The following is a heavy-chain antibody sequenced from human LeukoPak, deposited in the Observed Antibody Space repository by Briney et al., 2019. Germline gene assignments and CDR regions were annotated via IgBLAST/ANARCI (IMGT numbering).Heavy chain of an antibody. J-gene: IGHJ4*02. CDR2: IYYSGST. Sequence: SETLSLTCTVSGGSISSYYWSWIRQPPGKGLEWIGYIYYSGSTNYNPSLKSRVTISVDTSKNQFSLKLSSVTAADTAVYYCARDNGLHHFDYWGQGTLVTVSS. CDR3: ARDNGLHHFDY. D-gene: IGHD2-8*01. CDR1: GGSISSYY. V-gene: IGHV4-59*01.